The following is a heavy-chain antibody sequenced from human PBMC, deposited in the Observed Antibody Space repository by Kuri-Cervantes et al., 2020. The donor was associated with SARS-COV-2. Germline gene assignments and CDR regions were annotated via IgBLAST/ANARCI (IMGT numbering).Heavy chain of an antibody. V-gene: IGHV3-7*01. D-gene: IGHD4-11*01. CDR3: TRPPQDSEEYFDY. CDR1: GFMFSRYW. J-gene: IGHJ4*02. Sequence: GESLKISCAASGFMFSRYWMSWVRQPPGKGLEWVANINEDGSEKYYVDSVKGRFTISRDNAKNSLYLQMNSLRAEDTAVYYCTRPPQDSEEYFDYWGQGTLVTVSS. CDR2: INEDGSEK.